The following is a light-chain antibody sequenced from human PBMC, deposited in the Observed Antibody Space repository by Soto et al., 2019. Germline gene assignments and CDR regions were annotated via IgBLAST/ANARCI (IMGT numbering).Light chain of an antibody. V-gene: IGLV4-69*01. CDR2: VDSDGSH. Sequence: QPVLTQSPSASASLGASVKLTCTLSSAYSRDAIAWHQQQPEKGPRYLMKVDSDGSHIKGDGIPDRFSGSSSGAERYLTISSLQSEDEADYYCQTWGTLVHVVFGGGTKLTVL. CDR1: SAYSRDA. CDR3: QTWGTLVHVV. J-gene: IGLJ2*01.